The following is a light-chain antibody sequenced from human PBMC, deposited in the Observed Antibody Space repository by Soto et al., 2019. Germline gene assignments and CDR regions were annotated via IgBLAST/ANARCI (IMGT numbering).Light chain of an antibody. Sequence: DIQMTQSPSSLSASVGDRVTITCRASQSISSYLNWYQQKPGKAPKLLIYAASSLQSGVPSRFSGSGSGTDFTLTISSLQPEDFPTYYCQQSHSTTRTFGQGTKVDIK. V-gene: IGKV1-39*01. CDR1: QSISSY. CDR3: QQSHSTTRT. CDR2: AAS. J-gene: IGKJ1*01.